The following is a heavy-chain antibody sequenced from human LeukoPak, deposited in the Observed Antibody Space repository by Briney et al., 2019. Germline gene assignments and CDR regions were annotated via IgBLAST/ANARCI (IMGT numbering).Heavy chain of an antibody. CDR3: ARVPRGGDFWSGYSSKAIDY. Sequence: PSETLSLTCTVSGDSISSSSYYCGWIRQPPGKGLEWIGRIYTSGSTNYNPSLKSRVTISVDTSKNQFSLKLSSVTAADTAVYYCARVPRGGDFWSGYSSKAIDYWGQGTLVTVSS. CDR2: IYTSGST. D-gene: IGHD3-3*01. J-gene: IGHJ4*02. V-gene: IGHV4-39*07. CDR1: GDSISSSSYY.